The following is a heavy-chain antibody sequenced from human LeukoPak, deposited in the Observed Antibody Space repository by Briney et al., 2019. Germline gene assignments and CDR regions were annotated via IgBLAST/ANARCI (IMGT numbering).Heavy chain of an antibody. V-gene: IGHV3-30*18. J-gene: IGHJ6*02. Sequence: PGGSLRLSCAASGFTFSSYGMDWVRQAPGKGLEWVAAISCNGSNIDYADSVKGRFTISRDNSKNTLYPQMNSLRAEDTAVYYCAKDHYCSGGSCYSGVYYYYGMDVWGQGTTVTVSS. CDR1: GFTFSSYG. CDR3: AKDHYCSGGSCYSGVYYYYGMDV. D-gene: IGHD2-15*01. CDR2: ISCNGSNI.